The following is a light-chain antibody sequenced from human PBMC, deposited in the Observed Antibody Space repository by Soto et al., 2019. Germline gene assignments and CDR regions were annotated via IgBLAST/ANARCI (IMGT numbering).Light chain of an antibody. CDR3: QQSHNSFT. Sequence: EIVLTQSPGTLSLSPGERATLSCMASQSVSSSYLAWYQQKPGQAPRLLIYAASSRTTGIPDRFSGSGSGTDFTLTISRLEPEDFAVYYCQQSHNSFTFGQGTRLEIK. CDR2: AAS. CDR1: QSVSSSY. J-gene: IGKJ5*01. V-gene: IGKV3-20*01.